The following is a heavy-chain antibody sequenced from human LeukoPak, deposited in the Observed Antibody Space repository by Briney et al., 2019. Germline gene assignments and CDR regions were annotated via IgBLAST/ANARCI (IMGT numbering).Heavy chain of an antibody. CDR3: ARVRPRVGAEYYFDY. D-gene: IGHD1-26*01. Sequence: ASVKVSCKASGYTFTSYGISWVRQAPGQGLEWMGWISAYNGNTNYAQKLQGRVTMTTDTSTSTAYMELRSLRSDDTAVYYCARVRPRVGAEYYFDYWGQGTLVTVSS. CDR1: GYTFTSYG. J-gene: IGHJ4*02. V-gene: IGHV1-18*01. CDR2: ISAYNGNT.